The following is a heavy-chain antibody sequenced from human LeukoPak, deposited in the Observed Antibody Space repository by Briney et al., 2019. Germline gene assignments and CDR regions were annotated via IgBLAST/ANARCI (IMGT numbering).Heavy chain of an antibody. V-gene: IGHV1-69*13. CDR3: ARDWDYFGSGTYYNVGF. CDR1: GGIFSRYA. D-gene: IGHD3-10*01. CDR2: IIPTFRRA. Sequence: ASVKVSCKTSGGIFSRYAISWVRQAPGQGLEWMGGIIPTFRRAKYAQKFQGRVTITADESSSTVYMELSSLKSDDTAVYYCARDWDYFGSGTYYNVGFWGQGALVTVSS. J-gene: IGHJ4*02.